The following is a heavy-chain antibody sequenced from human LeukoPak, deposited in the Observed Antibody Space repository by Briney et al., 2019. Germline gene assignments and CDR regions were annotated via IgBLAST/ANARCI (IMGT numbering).Heavy chain of an antibody. D-gene: IGHD2-2*01. J-gene: IGHJ4*02. CDR3: AKGSSTSCYDYFDY. V-gene: IGHV3-9*01. Sequence: GGSLRLSCAASGFTFDDYAMHWVRQAPGKGLGWVSGISWNGGSIGYADSVKGRFTISRDNAKNSLYLQMNSLRAEDTALYYCAKGSSTSCYDYFDYWGQGTLVTVSS. CDR1: GFTFDDYA. CDR2: ISWNGGSI.